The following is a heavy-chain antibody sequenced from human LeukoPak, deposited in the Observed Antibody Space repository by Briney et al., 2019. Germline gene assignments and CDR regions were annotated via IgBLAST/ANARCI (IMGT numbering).Heavy chain of an antibody. D-gene: IGHD1-7*01. V-gene: IGHV3-21*01. Sequence: GGSLRLSCAASGFTFSLYTMNWVRQSPGKGLEWVSSISSSNSYIYYADSVKGRFTISRDNAKNSLYLQVSSLRAEDTAVYYCARGDGRGNYKDYYFDYWGQGTLVTVSS. CDR1: GFTFSLYT. CDR2: ISSSNSYI. J-gene: IGHJ4*02. CDR3: ARGDGRGNYKDYYFDY.